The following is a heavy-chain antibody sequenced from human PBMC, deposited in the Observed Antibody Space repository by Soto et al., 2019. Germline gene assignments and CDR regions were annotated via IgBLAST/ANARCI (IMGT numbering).Heavy chain of an antibody. D-gene: IGHD6-6*01. V-gene: IGHV1-8*01. CDR3: ARGIIAARPNYYYMDV. J-gene: IGHJ6*03. CDR1: GYTFTSYD. CDR2: MNPNSGNT. Sequence: ASVTVSCQASGYTFTSYDINWVRQATGQGLEWMGWMNPNSGNTGYAQKFQGRVTMTRNTSISTAYMELSSLRSEDTAVYYCARGIIAARPNYYYMDVWGKGTTVTVSS.